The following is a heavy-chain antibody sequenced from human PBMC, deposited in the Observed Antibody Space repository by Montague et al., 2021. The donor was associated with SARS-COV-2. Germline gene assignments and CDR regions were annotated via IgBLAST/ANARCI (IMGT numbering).Heavy chain of an antibody. J-gene: IGHJ4*02. CDR3: ARVFPRWLQFDPYFDY. CDR1: GGSISSYY. D-gene: IGHD5-24*01. V-gene: IGHV4-59*01. Sequence: SETLSLTCTVSGGSISSYYWSWIRQPPGKGLEWIGYTYYSGSTNYNPSLKSRVTISVDTSKNQFSLKLSSVTAADTAVYYCARVFPRWLQFDPYFDYWGQGTLVTVSS. CDR2: TYYSGST.